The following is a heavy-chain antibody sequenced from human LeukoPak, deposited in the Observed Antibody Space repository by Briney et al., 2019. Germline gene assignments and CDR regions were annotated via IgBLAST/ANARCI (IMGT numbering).Heavy chain of an antibody. J-gene: IGHJ4*02. V-gene: IGHV6-1*01. CDR3: ARSAGDLDY. CDR1: GDSVSSNSAA. D-gene: IGHD6-13*01. CDR2: TYYRSKWYN. Sequence: QTLSLTCAISGDSVSSNSAAWNWIRQSPSRGLEWLGRTYYRSKWYNEYAVFMKGRITINPDASKNQFSLQLNSVTPEDTAVYFCARSAGDLDYWGQGTLVTASS.